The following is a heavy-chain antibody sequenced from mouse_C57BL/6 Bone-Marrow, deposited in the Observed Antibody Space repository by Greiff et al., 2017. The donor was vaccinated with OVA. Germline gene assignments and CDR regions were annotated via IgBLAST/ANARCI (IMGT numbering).Heavy chain of an antibody. Sequence: QVQLQQSGAELAKPGASVKLSCKASGYTFTSYWMHWVKQRPGQGLEWIGYINPSSGYTKYNQKFKDKATLTADKSSSTAYMQLSRVSYEDSAVYDCVRREGSSPCRYRGQGATLTVSS. V-gene: IGHV1-7*01. CDR3: VRREGSSPCRY. D-gene: IGHD6-1*01. CDR2: INPSSGYT. CDR1: GYTFTSYW. J-gene: IGHJ2*01.